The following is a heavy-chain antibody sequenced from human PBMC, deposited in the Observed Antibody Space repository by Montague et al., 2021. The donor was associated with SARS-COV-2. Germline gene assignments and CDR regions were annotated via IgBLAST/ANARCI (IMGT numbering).Heavy chain of an antibody. CDR2: SYYTGGT. D-gene: IGHD3-10*01. CDR1: VDSSSSDY. Sequence: SETLSLTCAGSVDSSSSDYWTWIRRPQGRGLEWIGYSYYTGGTNYNPSLESRVTISLDTSKNQFSLKLSSVTAADTAVYYCARGHYYGRKDYYYGVDVWGQGTTVTVSS. V-gene: IGHV4-59*13. CDR3: ARGHYYGRKDYYYGVDV. J-gene: IGHJ6*02.